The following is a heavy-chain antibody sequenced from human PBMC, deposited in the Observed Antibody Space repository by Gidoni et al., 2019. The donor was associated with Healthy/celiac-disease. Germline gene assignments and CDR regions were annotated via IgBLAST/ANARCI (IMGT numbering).Heavy chain of an antibody. Sequence: QVQLQQWGAGLLKPSETLSLTCAVYGGSFSGYYWRWIRQPPGKGLEWIGEINHSGSTNYNPSLKSRVTISVDTSKNQFSLKLSSVTAADTAVYYCARGFVGVRARSGYSYFDYWGQGTLVTVSS. CDR2: INHSGST. CDR3: ARGFVGVRARSGYSYFDY. V-gene: IGHV4-34*01. CDR1: GGSFSGYY. D-gene: IGHD3-22*01. J-gene: IGHJ4*02.